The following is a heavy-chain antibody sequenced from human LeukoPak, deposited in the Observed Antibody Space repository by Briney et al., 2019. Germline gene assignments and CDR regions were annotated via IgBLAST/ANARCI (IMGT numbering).Heavy chain of an antibody. D-gene: IGHD3-10*01. J-gene: IGHJ4*02. CDR3: AKDRYYGSGSSSYELTY. CDR2: IKQDGSEK. Sequence: GGSLRLSCAASGFTFSSYWMSWVRQAPGKGLEWVANIKQDGSEKYYVDSVKGRFTISRDNAKNSLYLQMNSLRAEDTAVYYCAKDRYYGSGSSSYELTYWGQGTLVTVSS. V-gene: IGHV3-7*03. CDR1: GFTFSSYW.